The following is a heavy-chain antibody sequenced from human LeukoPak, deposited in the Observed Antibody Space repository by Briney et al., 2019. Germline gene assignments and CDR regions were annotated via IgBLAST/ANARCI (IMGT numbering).Heavy chain of an antibody. V-gene: IGHV3-53*01. D-gene: IGHD3-9*01. Sequence: GGSLRLSCAASGFTVSSNYMSWVRQAPGKGLEWVSVIYSGGSTYYADSVKGRFTISRDNSKNTLYLQMNSLRAEDTAVYYCAKNPTFDILTGSLDYWGQGTLVTVSS. CDR3: AKNPTFDILTGSLDY. J-gene: IGHJ4*02. CDR1: GFTVSSNY. CDR2: IYSGGST.